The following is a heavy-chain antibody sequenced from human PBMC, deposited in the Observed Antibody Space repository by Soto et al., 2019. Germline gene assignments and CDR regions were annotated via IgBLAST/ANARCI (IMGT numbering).Heavy chain of an antibody. Sequence: SETLSLTCTVSGDSVNSGSYYWSWIRQPPGMGLEWIGYIFYSGTTNYNPSLKSRVTISLHTSKNQFSLKLTSVTAADTAVYYCSRVSMPYYYHTSGQYSYDYWGQGTLVTVSS. D-gene: IGHD3-22*01. CDR3: SRVSMPYYYHTSGQYSYDY. CDR2: IFYSGTT. CDR1: GDSVNSGSYY. V-gene: IGHV4-61*01. J-gene: IGHJ4*02.